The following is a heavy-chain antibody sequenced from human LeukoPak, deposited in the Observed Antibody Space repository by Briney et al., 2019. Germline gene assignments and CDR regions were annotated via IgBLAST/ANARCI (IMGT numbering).Heavy chain of an antibody. V-gene: IGHV3-64*01. CDR3: ARAITMIGSAFDI. J-gene: IGHJ3*02. CDR1: GFTFRSYA. CDR2: ISSHGGST. Sequence: GGSLRLSCAASGFTFRSYAMHWVRQAPGKGLEYVSAISSHGGSTYYANSVKGRFTISRDNSRNTLYLQMGSLRVEDMAVYYCARAITMIGSAFDIWGQGTMVTVSS. D-gene: IGHD3-22*01.